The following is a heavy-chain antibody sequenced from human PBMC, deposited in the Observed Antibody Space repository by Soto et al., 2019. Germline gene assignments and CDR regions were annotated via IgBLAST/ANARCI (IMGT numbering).Heavy chain of an antibody. CDR1: GFTFSSYA. CDR3: AKGPTVTTYKDY. J-gene: IGHJ4*02. Sequence: EVQLLESGGGLVQPGGSLRLSCAASGFTFSSYAMSWVRQAPGKGLEWVSALSGSGGSTYYADSVKGRFTISRDNSKNTLDLQMNSLRAEDTAVYYCAKGPTVTTYKDYWGQGTLVTVSS. CDR2: LSGSGGST. D-gene: IGHD4-17*01. V-gene: IGHV3-23*01.